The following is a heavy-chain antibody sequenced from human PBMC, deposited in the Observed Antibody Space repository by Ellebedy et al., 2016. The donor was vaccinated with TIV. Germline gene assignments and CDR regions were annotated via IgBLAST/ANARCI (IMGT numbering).Heavy chain of an antibody. V-gene: IGHV1-8*01. CDR3: ARAPFYRTNDLDY. CDR1: GYTFTSYD. J-gene: IGHJ4*02. CDR2: MNPNSGNT. D-gene: IGHD1-1*01. Sequence: ASAKVSCXASGYTFTSYDINWVRQATGQGLEWMGWMNPNSGNTGYAQKFQGRVTMTRNTSISTAYMELSSLRSEDTAVYYCARAPFYRTNDLDYWGQGTLVTVSS.